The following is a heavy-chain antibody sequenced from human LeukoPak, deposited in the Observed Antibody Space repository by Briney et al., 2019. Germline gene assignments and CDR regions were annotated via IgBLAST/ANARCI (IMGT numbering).Heavy chain of an antibody. Sequence: GGSLRLSCAASGFTLSSYAMSWVRQAPGKGLEWVSAISGSGGSTYYADSVKGRFTISRDNSKNTLYLQMNSLRAEDTAVYYCAKDVWGGDYYDSSGCDYWGQGTLVTVSS. CDR3: AKDVWGGDYYDSSGCDY. J-gene: IGHJ4*02. D-gene: IGHD3-22*01. CDR2: ISGSGGST. V-gene: IGHV3-23*01. CDR1: GFTLSSYA.